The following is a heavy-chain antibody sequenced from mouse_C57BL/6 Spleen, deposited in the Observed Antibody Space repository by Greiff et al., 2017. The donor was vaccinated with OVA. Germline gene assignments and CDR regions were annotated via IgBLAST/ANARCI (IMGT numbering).Heavy chain of an antibody. Sequence: EVQGVESGGDLVKPGGSLKLSCAASGFTFSSYGMSWVRQTPDKRLEWVATISSGGSYTYYPDSVKGRFTISRDNAKNTLYLQMSRLKSEDTAMYYCARHPAYGSSWYFDVWGTGTTVTVSS. J-gene: IGHJ1*03. CDR2: ISSGGSYT. CDR1: GFTFSSYG. D-gene: IGHD1-1*01. CDR3: ARHPAYGSSWYFDV. V-gene: IGHV5-6*01.